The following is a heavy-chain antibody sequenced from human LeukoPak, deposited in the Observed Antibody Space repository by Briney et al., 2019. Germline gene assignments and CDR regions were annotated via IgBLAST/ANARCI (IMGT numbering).Heavy chain of an antibody. V-gene: IGHV3-23*01. CDR1: GFTFSSYA. D-gene: IGHD2-15*01. J-gene: IGHJ6*02. CDR3: ARAGYCSGGSCYSDYYYGMDV. CDR2: ISGSGGST. Sequence: PGGSLRLSCAASGFTFSSYAMSWVRQAPGKGLEWVSAISGSGGSTYYADSVKGRFTISRDNSKNTLYLQMNSLRAEDTSVYYCARAGYCSGGSCYSDYYYGMDVWGQGTTVTVSS.